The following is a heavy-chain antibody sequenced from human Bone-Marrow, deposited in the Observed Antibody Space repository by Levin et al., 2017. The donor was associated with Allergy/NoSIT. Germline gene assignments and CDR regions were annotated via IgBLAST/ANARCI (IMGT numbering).Heavy chain of an antibody. CDR2: INAGNGNT. J-gene: IGHJ4*02. D-gene: IGHD6-19*01. CDR3: ARAGIAVAAPLDY. V-gene: IGHV1-3*01. Sequence: AASVKVSCKASGYTFTSYAMHWVRQAPGQRLEWMGWINAGNGNTKYSQKFQGRVTITRDTSASTAYMELSSLRSEDTAVYYCARAGIAVAAPLDYWGQGTLVTVSS. CDR1: GYTFTSYA.